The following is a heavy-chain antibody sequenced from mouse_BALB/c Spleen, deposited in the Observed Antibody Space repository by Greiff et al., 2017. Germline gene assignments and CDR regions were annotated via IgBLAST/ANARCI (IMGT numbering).Heavy chain of an antibody. D-gene: IGHD2-1*01. J-gene: IGHJ2*01. CDR3: ARAEYGNFDY. Sequence: EVKVVESGGGLVKPGGSLKLSCAASGFTFSSYAMSWVRQTPEKRLEWVASISSGGSTYYPDSVKGRFTISRDNARDILYLQMSSLRSEDTAMYYCARAEYGNFDYWGQGTTLTVSS. CDR2: ISSGGST. CDR1: GFTFSSYA. V-gene: IGHV5-6-5*01.